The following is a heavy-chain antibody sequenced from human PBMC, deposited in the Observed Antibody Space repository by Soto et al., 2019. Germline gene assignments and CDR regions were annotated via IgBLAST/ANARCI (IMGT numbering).Heavy chain of an antibody. Sequence: HPGGSLRLSCAASGFTFSSYAMHWVRQAPGKGLEWVAVISYDGSNKYYADSVKGRFTISRDNSKNTLYLQMNSLRAEDTAVYYCARALELRFLEWSVQMDVWGQGTTVTVSS. D-gene: IGHD3-3*01. CDR3: ARALELRFLEWSVQMDV. CDR1: GFTFSSYA. J-gene: IGHJ6*02. CDR2: ISYDGSNK. V-gene: IGHV3-30-3*01.